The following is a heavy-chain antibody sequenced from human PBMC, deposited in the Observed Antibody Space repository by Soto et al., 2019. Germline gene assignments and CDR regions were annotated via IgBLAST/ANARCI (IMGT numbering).Heavy chain of an antibody. CDR2: ISGSGGT. Sequence: EVQLLESGGDLVQPGGFLRLSCAASGFTFSNCAMSWVRQAPGKGLEWMSAISGSGGTYYADSVQGRFTVSRENSKNTIYLDMISLRAENTALYYCARDAPCSHAWDDFDSWGQGTLVTVTS. CDR1: GFTFSNCA. D-gene: IGHD1-26*01. J-gene: IGHJ4*02. V-gene: IGHV3-23*01. CDR3: ARDAPCSHAWDDFDS.